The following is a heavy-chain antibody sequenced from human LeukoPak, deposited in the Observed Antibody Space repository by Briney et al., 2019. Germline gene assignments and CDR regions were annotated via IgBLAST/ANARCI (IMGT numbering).Heavy chain of an antibody. CDR2: IKSKTDGGTT. D-gene: IGHD3-10*02. CDR1: GFTFSNYA. Sequence: GGSLRLSCAASGFTFSNYAMSWVRQAPGKGLEWVGRIKSKTDGGTTDYAAPVKGRFTISRDDSKNTLYLQMNSLKTEDTAVYYCRCSGSYCFDYWGQGTLVTVSS. V-gene: IGHV3-15*01. CDR3: RCSGSYCFDY. J-gene: IGHJ4*02.